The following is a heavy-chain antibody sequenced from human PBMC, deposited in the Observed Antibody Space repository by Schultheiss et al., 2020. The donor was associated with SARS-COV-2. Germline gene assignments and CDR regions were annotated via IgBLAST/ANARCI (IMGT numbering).Heavy chain of an antibody. V-gene: IGHV4-59*12. D-gene: IGHD4-11*01. J-gene: IGHJ6*02. CDR3: AREGVTTIYYYGMDV. Sequence: SETLSLTCTVSGGSISLYYWNWIRQPPGKGLEWIGYIYYSGSTNYNPSLKSRVTISVDTSKNQFSLKLSSVTAADTAVYYCAREGVTTIYYYGMDVWGQGTTVTVSS. CDR1: GGSISLYY. CDR2: IYYSGST.